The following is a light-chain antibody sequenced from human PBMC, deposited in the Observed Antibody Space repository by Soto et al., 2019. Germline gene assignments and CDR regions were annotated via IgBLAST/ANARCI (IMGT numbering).Light chain of an antibody. J-gene: IGKJ5*01. V-gene: IGKV3-20*01. CDR2: GAS. CDR3: QQYGGSPIT. CDR1: QSVTSK. Sequence: EVVLTQSPGTLSLSPGDRATLSCGASQSVTSKLAWYQQKPGQAPRLLISGASNRATGIPDRFSGSGSGTDFTLTISRLEPDDFARYFCQQYGGSPITFGLGTRLE.